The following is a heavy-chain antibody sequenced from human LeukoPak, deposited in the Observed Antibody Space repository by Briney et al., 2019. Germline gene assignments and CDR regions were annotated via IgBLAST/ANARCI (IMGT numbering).Heavy chain of an antibody. Sequence: ASVKVSCKASGYTFTSYYMHWVRQAPGQGLEWMGIINPSGGSTSYAQKFQGRVTMTRDTSTSTVYMELSSLRSEDTAVYYCASLGYCSGGSCYSLRAFDIWGQGTMVTVSS. J-gene: IGHJ3*02. CDR3: ASLGYCSGGSCYSLRAFDI. D-gene: IGHD2-15*01. V-gene: IGHV1-46*01. CDR1: GYTFTSYY. CDR2: INPSGGST.